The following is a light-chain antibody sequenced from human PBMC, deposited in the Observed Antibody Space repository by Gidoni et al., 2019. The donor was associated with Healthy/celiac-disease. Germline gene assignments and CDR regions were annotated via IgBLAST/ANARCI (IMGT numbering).Light chain of an antibody. CDR2: GAS. Sequence: EIVLTQSPGTLSLSPGERATLSCRASQSVSSDYLAWYKQKPGQAPRLLIYGASSRATGIPDRFSGSGSGTDFTLTISRLEPEDFAVYYCQQYGRSPLTFGGGTKLEIK. CDR1: QSVSSDY. V-gene: IGKV3-20*01. CDR3: QQYGRSPLT. J-gene: IGKJ4*01.